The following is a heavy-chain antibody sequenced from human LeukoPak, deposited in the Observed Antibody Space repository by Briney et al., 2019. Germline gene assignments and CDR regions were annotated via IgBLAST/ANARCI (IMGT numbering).Heavy chain of an antibody. D-gene: IGHD3-3*01. CDR2: ISAYNGNT. CDR3: ARDTPPADFWSGYYTSYYYYMDV. J-gene: IGHJ6*03. V-gene: IGHV1-18*01. Sequence: ASVKVSCKASGYTFTSYGISWVRQAPGQGLEWMGLISAYNGNTNYAQKLQDRVTMTTDTSTSTAYMELRSLRSDDTAVYYCARDTPPADFWSGYYTSYYYYMDVWGKGTTVTVSS. CDR1: GYTFTSYG.